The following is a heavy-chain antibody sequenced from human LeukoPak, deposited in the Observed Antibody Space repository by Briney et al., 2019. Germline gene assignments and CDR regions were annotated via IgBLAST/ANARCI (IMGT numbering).Heavy chain of an antibody. D-gene: IGHD4/OR15-4a*01. J-gene: IGHJ4*02. Sequence: PGGSLRLFCAASGFTFSSYEMNWVRQAPGKGLEWVSYISSSGSTIYYADSVKGRFTISRDNAKNSLYLQMNSLRAEDTAVYYCARRAGAYSHPYDYWGQGTLVTVSS. V-gene: IGHV3-48*03. CDR2: ISSSGSTI. CDR1: GFTFSSYE. CDR3: ARRAGAYSHPYDY.